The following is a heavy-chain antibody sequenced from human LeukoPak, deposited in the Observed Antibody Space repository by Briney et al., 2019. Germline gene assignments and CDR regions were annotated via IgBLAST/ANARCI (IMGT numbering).Heavy chain of an antibody. CDR1: GFTFSNYS. Sequence: GGSLRLSCATSGFTFSNYSMNWVRQAPGKGLEWVSYISSSSSNIFYADSVKGRFTISRDNAKNSLYLQMNSLRAEDTAVYYCARVPGYYYDSSGLSYWGQGTLVTVSS. CDR2: ISSSSSNI. V-gene: IGHV3-48*01. D-gene: IGHD3-22*01. J-gene: IGHJ4*02. CDR3: ARVPGYYYDSSGLSY.